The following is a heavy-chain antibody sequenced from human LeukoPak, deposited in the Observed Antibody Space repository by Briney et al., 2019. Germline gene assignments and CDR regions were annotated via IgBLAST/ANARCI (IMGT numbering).Heavy chain of an antibody. J-gene: IGHJ3*02. CDR3: ARGRPDRADI. CDR1: GGSISSDYW. Sequence: SDTLSLTCAVSGGSISSDYWWSWVRQPPGKGLEYIGEIHYSGTTNYNPSLKSRVTISLDKSKEQFSLNLNAVTAADPAVFYCARGRPDRADIWGQGTMVTVSS. V-gene: IGHV4-4*02. CDR2: IHYSGTT. D-gene: IGHD3-16*02.